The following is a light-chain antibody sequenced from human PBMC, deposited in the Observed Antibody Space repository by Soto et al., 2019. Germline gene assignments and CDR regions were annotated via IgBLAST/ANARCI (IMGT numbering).Light chain of an antibody. V-gene: IGLV3-21*04. J-gene: IGLJ2*01. CDR3: QVWDSSSDHVV. CDR1: NIGSKS. Sequence: SYELTQPPSVSVAPGKPARITCGGHNIGSKSVHWYPQKPGQAPVLVIYYDSDRPSGIPERFSGSNSGNTAPLTISRVEAGDEADYYCQVWDSSSDHVVFGGGTKLTVI. CDR2: YDS.